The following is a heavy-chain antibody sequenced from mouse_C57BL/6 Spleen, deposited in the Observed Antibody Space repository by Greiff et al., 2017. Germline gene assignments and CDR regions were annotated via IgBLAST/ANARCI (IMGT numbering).Heavy chain of an antibody. CDR1: GYSFTGYY. Sequence: EVQLQQSGPELVKPGASVKISCKASGYSFTGYYMNWVKQSPEKSLEWIGEINPSTGGTTYNQKFKAKATLTVDKSSSTAYMQLKSLTSEDSAVYYCARGYDYPYFDDWGQGTTLTVSS. CDR3: ARGYDYPYFDD. D-gene: IGHD2-4*01. J-gene: IGHJ2*01. V-gene: IGHV1-42*01. CDR2: INPSTGGT.